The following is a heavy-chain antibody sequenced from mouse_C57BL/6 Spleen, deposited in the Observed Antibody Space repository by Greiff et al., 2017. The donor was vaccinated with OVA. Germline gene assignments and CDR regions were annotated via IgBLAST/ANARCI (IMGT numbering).Heavy chain of an antibody. Sequence: EVKLVESGGGLVQSGRSLRLSCATSGFTFSDFYMEWVRQAPGKGLEWIAASRNKANDYTTEYSASVKGLFIVSRDTAQSILYLQMNALRAEDTAIYYCARDLLLRPMDYWGQGTSGTVSS. J-gene: IGHJ4*01. V-gene: IGHV7-1*01. CDR3: ARDLLLRPMDY. D-gene: IGHD1-1*01. CDR1: GFTFSDFY. CDR2: SRNKANDYTT.